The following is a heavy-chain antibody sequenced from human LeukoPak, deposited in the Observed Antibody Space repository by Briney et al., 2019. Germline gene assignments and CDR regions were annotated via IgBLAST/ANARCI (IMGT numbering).Heavy chain of an antibody. Sequence: SETLSLTCTVSGGSISSNNYYWGWIRQPPGKGLEWIVTISYTGSTYYSPSLKSRLTISVDTAKSQFSLKLNSVTAADTAVYYCASHNRYYYDNSGYCDHWGQGTLVTVSS. CDR2: ISYTGST. V-gene: IGHV4-39*01. J-gene: IGHJ4*02. D-gene: IGHD3-22*01. CDR1: GGSISSNNYY. CDR3: ASHNRYYYDNSGYCDH.